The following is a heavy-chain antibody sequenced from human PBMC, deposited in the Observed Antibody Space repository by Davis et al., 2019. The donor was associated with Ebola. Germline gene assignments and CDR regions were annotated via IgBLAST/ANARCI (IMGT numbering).Heavy chain of an antibody. CDR1: GFTFSDYY. V-gene: IGHV3-11*06. CDR3: ARQDIVVVPAAPSFDY. D-gene: IGHD2-2*01. CDR2: ISSSSSYT. Sequence: GGSLRLSCTASGFTFSDYYMSWIRQAPGKGLEWVSYISSSSSYTNYADSVKGRFTISRDNAKNSLYLQMNSLRAEDTAVYYCARQDIVVVPAAPSFDYWGQGTLITVSS. J-gene: IGHJ4*02.